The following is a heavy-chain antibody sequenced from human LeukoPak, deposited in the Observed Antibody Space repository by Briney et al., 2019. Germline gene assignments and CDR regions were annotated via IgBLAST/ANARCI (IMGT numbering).Heavy chain of an antibody. CDR1: GYSFTSYW. Sequence: GESLKLSCQCSGYSFTSYWIGGVRQMPGKGLEWMGIIPPSGSGTKYTPSYEERVSIYVDKSINTAYREGSSLTCSDTGMYYCARRTATPRRNYIVVIWGQGTRVTVSS. V-gene: IGHV5-51*01. CDR3: ARRTATPRRNYIVVI. CDR2: IPPSGSGT. J-gene: IGHJ3*02. D-gene: IGHD2-15*01.